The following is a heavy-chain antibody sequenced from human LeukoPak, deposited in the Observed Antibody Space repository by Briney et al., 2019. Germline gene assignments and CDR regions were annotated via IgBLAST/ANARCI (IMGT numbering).Heavy chain of an antibody. V-gene: IGHV3-21*01. CDR1: GFTFSSYS. CDR3: ASFSKSPSSMIVVVLDY. CDR2: ISSSSSYI. D-gene: IGHD3-22*01. Sequence: GGSLRLSCAASGFTFSSYSMNWVRQAPGKGLEWVSSISSSSSYIYYADSVKGRFTISRDNAKNSLYLQMNSLRAEDTAVYYCASFSKSPSSMIVVVLDYWGQGTLVTVSS. J-gene: IGHJ4*02.